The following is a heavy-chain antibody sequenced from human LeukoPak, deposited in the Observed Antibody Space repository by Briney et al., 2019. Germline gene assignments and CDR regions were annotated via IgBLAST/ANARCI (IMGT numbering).Heavy chain of an antibody. J-gene: IGHJ4*02. CDR3: VKSLDSSYGPFDY. CDR1: GFTFDDFA. Sequence: GGSLRLSCAASGFTFDDFAMHWVRQAPGKGLEWVSGISWNSGVFDYADSVKGRFTISRDNAKNSLYLQMNSLRTEDTALYYCVKSLDSSYGPFDYWGQGDLVTVSS. CDR2: ISWNSGVF. D-gene: IGHD5-18*01. V-gene: IGHV3-9*01.